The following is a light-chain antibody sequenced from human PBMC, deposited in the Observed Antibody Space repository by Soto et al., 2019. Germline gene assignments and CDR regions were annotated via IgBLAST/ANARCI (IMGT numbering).Light chain of an antibody. CDR3: QQYNNWPPIT. CDR1: PSVRNN. V-gene: IGKV3-15*01. CDR2: GAS. J-gene: IGKJ5*01. Sequence: EIVMTQSPATPSVSPGDTVTLSCRASPSVRNNLAWYQQKPGKAPRLLIYGASTRATGIRARFSGSGSGTDFNLTITSLQSEDWALYYCQQYNNWPPITCGQGTQLEIK.